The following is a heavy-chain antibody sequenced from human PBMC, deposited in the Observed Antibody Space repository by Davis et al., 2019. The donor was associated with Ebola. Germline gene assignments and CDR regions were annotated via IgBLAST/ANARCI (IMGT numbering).Heavy chain of an antibody. J-gene: IGHJ6*02. V-gene: IGHV5-51*01. Sequence: GESLKISCKGSGYSFTSYWIGWVRQMPGKGLEWMGIIYPGDSDTRYSPSFQGQVTISADKSISTAYLQWSSLKASDTAMYYCARGFMSIFYYYGMDVWGQGTTVTVSS. CDR2: IYPGDSDT. CDR3: ARGFMSIFYYYGMDV. D-gene: IGHD3-16*01. CDR1: GYSFTSYW.